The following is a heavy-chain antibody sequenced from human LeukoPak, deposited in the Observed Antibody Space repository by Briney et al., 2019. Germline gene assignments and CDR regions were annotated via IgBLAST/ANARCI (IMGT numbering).Heavy chain of an antibody. CDR3: ARSGRGYSGYDWSYYYMDV. CDR1: GGSISSYY. CDR2: IYYSGST. Sequence: PSEPLSLTCTVSGGSISSYYWSWIRQPTGKGLEWIGYIYYSGSTNYNPSLKSRVTISVDTSKNQFSLKLSSVTAADTAVYYCARSGRGYSGYDWSYYYMDVWGKGTTVTVSS. V-gene: IGHV4-59*01. J-gene: IGHJ6*03. D-gene: IGHD5-12*01.